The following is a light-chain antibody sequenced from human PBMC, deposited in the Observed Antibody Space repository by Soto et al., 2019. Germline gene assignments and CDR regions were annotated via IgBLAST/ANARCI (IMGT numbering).Light chain of an antibody. J-gene: IGKJ5*01. V-gene: IGKV3-15*01. CDR1: QSVSSN. Sequence: EILMTQSPVTLSVSPGERATLSFRASQSVSSNLAWYQQKPGQAPSLLIYGAFTRATGIPARFSGTGSGTDFTLTISSLEPEDFAVYYCQQYGSSPPITFGQGTRLEIK. CDR2: GAF. CDR3: QQYGSSPPIT.